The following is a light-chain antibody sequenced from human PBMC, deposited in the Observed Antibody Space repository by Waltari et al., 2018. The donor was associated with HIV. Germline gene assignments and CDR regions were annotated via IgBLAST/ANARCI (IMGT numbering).Light chain of an antibody. CDR2: DDD. CDR1: NIGSKS. CDR3: QVWDGSSDWV. J-gene: IGLJ3*02. Sequence: SYVLTQPPSVSVAPGQTARITCGGNNIGSKSGHWYQQKPGQAPVLVVYDDDVRASGIPERFSGSNSGNTATLTISRVEAGDEADYYCQVWDGSSDWVFGGGTKVTAL. V-gene: IGLV3-21*02.